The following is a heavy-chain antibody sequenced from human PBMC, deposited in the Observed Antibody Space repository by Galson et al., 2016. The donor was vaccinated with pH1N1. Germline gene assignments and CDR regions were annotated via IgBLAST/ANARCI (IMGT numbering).Heavy chain of an antibody. J-gene: IGHJ5*01. CDR3: ARERYYDFWSGYWDS. V-gene: IGHV4-61*01. D-gene: IGHD3-3*01. CDR1: GASVRSGSYY. Sequence: SETLSLTCNVSGASVRSGSYYWSWIRQPPGKGLEWIGYIFYSESTKHNPSLKSRVTISIDTSKNQFSLMLTSVTAADTAVYYCARERYYDFWSGYWDSWGQGTLVTVSS. CDR2: IFYSEST.